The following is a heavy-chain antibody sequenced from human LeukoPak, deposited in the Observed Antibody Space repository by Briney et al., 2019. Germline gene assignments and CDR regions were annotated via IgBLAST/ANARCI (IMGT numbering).Heavy chain of an antibody. D-gene: IGHD6-19*01. CDR1: GFTFSSYW. Sequence: GGSLRLSCAASGFTFSSYWMHWVRQAPGKGLVWVSRINSDGSSTSYADSVKGRFTISRDNAKNMLYLQMNSLRAEDTAVYYCARDLKRGYSSGRYSWGTGSSNDYWGQGTLVTVSS. J-gene: IGHJ4*02. CDR2: INSDGSST. V-gene: IGHV3-74*01. CDR3: ARDLKRGYSSGRYSWGTGSSNDY.